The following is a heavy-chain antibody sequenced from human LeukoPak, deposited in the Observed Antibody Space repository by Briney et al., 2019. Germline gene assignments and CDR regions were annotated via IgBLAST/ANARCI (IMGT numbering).Heavy chain of an antibody. J-gene: IGHJ4*02. CDR1: GFTFSDYY. Sequence: VNTGGSLRLSCAASGFTFSDYYMSWIRPAPGKGLEWVSYISSSGSTIYYADSVKGRFTISRDNAKNSLYLQMNSLRAEDTAVYYCARDSSSTSQLDYWGQGTLVTVSS. V-gene: IGHV3-11*01. CDR3: ARDSSSTSQLDY. CDR2: ISSSGSTI. D-gene: IGHD2-2*01.